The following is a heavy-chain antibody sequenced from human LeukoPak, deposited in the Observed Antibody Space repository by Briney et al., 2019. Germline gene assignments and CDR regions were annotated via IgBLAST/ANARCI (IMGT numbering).Heavy chain of an antibody. CDR2: ISYDGGNK. Sequence: GGSLRLSCAASGLTFSSYAMHWVRQAPGKGLEWVAVISYDGGNKYYADSVKGRFTISRDNSKNTLYLQMNSLRAEDTAVYYCAREYYDSSGYYYAPAAFDIWGQGTMVTVSS. J-gene: IGHJ3*02. D-gene: IGHD3-22*01. CDR3: AREYYDSSGYYYAPAAFDI. V-gene: IGHV3-30-3*01. CDR1: GLTFSSYA.